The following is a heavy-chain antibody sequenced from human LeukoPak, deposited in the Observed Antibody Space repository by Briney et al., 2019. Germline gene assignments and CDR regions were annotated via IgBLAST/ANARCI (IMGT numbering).Heavy chain of an antibody. Sequence: PSETLSLTCAVYGGSFSGYYWSWIRQPPGKGLEWIGEINHSGSTNYNPSLKSRVTISVDTSKNQFSLKLSSVTAADTAVYYCARHIERRHTFKYYYYGMDVWGQGTTVTVSS. V-gene: IGHV4-34*01. CDR3: ARHIERRHTFKYYYYGMDV. CDR2: INHSGST. CDR1: GGSFSGYY. D-gene: IGHD2-21*01. J-gene: IGHJ6*02.